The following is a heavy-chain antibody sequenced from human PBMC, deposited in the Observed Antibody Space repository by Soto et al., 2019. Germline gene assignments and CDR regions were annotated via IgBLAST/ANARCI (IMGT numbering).Heavy chain of an antibody. D-gene: IGHD2-15*01. CDR1: GGSFSGYY. V-gene: IGHV4-34*01. CDR2: INHSGST. Sequence: PSETLSLTCAVYGGSFSGYYWSWIRQPPGKGVEWIGEINHSGSTNYNPSLKSRVTISVDTSKNQFSLKLSSVTAADTAVYYCARRAEGVVADHLDYSGQGTXVLVSS. CDR3: ARRAEGVVADHLDY. J-gene: IGHJ4*02.